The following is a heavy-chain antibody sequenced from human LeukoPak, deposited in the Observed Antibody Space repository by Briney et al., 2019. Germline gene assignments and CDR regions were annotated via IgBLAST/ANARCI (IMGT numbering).Heavy chain of an antibody. Sequence: GGSLRLSCAASGFTFSSYAMSWVRQAPGKGLEWVSTISGSGGTTYYADSVKGRFTISRDNSKNTVHLQMNSLRAEDTAMYYCARRAGDYSHPYDYWGQGTLVTVSS. J-gene: IGHJ4*02. CDR1: GFTFSSYA. D-gene: IGHD3-22*01. CDR2: ISGSGGTT. CDR3: ARRAGDYSHPYDY. V-gene: IGHV3-23*01.